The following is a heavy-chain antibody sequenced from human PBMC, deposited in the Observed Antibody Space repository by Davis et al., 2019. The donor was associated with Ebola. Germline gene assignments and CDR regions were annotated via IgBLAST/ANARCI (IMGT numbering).Heavy chain of an antibody. CDR3: ARRHYGDDNWFDP. D-gene: IGHD4-17*01. V-gene: IGHV4-59*01. CDR1: GGSISSYY. Sequence: GSLRLSCTVSGGSISSYYWSWIRQPPGKGLEWIGYIYYSGSTNYNPSLKSRVTISVDTSKNQFSRKLSSVTAADTAVYYCARRHYGDDNWFDPWGQGTLVTVSS. J-gene: IGHJ5*02. CDR2: IYYSGST.